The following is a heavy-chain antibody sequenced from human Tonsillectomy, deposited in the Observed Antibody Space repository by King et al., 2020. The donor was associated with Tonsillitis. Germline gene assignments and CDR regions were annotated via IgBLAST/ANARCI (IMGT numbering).Heavy chain of an antibody. V-gene: IGHV3-43*01. CDR2: ISWDAGIT. J-gene: IGHJ4*02. CDR3: AKEGGMATINGDFDY. Sequence: VQLVESGGVVVQPGGSLRLSCAASGFTFDDYTMHWVRQDPGKGLEWVSLISWDAGITYFTNPLKGRLTISRDNSKNSLYLQMNSLRSEDTALYYCAKEGGMATINGDFDYWGQGTLVTVSS. D-gene: IGHD5-24*01. CDR1: GFTFDDYT.